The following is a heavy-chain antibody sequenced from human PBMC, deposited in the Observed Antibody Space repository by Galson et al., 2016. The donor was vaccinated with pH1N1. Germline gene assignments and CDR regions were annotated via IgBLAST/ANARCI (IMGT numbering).Heavy chain of an antibody. CDR1: GYTFTSYD. V-gene: IGHV1-8*02. Sequence: SVKVSCKASGYTFTSYDINWVRQATGQGLEWMGWMNPNSGNTGYAQKFQGRVTMTRNTSISTAYMELSSLRSDDTAVYYCARGSEERVGGARYNYYYMDVWGKGTTVTVSS. CDR3: ARGSEERVGGARYNYYYMDV. D-gene: IGHD1-26*01. J-gene: IGHJ6*03. CDR2: MNPNSGNT.